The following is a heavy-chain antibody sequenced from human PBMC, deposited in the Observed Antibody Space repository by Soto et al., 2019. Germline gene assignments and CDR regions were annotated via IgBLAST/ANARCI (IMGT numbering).Heavy chain of an antibody. CDR1: GYTFTSYY. CDR3: ARDRSITMIVAKLYPGY. V-gene: IGHV1-46*01. Sequence: QVQLVQSGAEVKKPGASVKVSCKASGYTFTSYYMHWVRQAPGQGLEWMGIINPSGGSTSYAQKYQGRVTMTRDTSTSTVYMEQSSLRSEDTAVYYCARDRSITMIVAKLYPGYWGQGSLVSVSS. CDR2: INPSGGST. D-gene: IGHD3-22*01. J-gene: IGHJ4*02.